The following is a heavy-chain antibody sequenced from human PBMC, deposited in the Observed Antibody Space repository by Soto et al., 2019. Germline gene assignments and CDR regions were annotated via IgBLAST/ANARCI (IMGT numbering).Heavy chain of an antibody. CDR2: INHSGRT. CDR1: GGSFSGYY. Sequence: SETLSLTCAVYGGSFSGYYWSWIRQPPGKGLEWIGEINHSGRTNYNPSLKSRVTMSIDTSQNQFSLKLSSVTAADTAMYYCARGRDYWGQGTLVTVSS. V-gene: IGHV4-34*01. CDR3: ARGRDY. J-gene: IGHJ4*02.